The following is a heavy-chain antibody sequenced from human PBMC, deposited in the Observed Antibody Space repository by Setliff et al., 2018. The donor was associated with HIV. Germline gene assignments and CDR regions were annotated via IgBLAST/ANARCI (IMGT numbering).Heavy chain of an antibody. J-gene: IGHJ3*01. D-gene: IGHD6-13*01. CDR1: GGSISSSNW. Sequence: SETLSLTCAVSGGSISSSNWWSWVRQPPGKGLEWIGEIYHSGNTYYTPSVKSRVIISVDTSKNQFSLKVKSVTAADTAMYYCARHPGSTSNWYKGAFDFWGQGRMVTVSS. CDR3: ARHPGSTSNWYKGAFDF. V-gene: IGHV4-4*02. CDR2: IYHSGNT.